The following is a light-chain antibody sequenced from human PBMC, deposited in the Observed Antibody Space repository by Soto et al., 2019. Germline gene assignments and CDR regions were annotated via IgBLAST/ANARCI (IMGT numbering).Light chain of an antibody. CDR1: QSLSNTY. CDR2: AVS. CDR3: QQYGRSPYT. V-gene: IGKV3-20*01. J-gene: IGKJ2*01. Sequence: EIVLTQAPGTLSLSPGEGDTLSCRASQSLSNTYLAWYQQKPGQAPRLLIYAVSSRATGIPDRFSGSGSGTDFTLTISRLEPEDFAVYYCQQYGRSPYTFGQGTNVEIK.